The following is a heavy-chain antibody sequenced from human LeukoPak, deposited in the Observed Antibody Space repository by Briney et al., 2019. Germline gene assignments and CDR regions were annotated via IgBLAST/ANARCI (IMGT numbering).Heavy chain of an antibody. Sequence: ASVKVSCKVSGYTFTELSMHWVRQAPGKGLEWMGGFDPEDGETIYAQKFQGRVTMTEDTSTDTAYMELSSLRSDDTAVYYCARDPSTYDSSGYYPWGQGTLVTVSS. D-gene: IGHD3-22*01. V-gene: IGHV1-24*01. CDR1: GYTFTELS. CDR2: FDPEDGET. CDR3: ARDPSTYDSSGYYP. J-gene: IGHJ5*02.